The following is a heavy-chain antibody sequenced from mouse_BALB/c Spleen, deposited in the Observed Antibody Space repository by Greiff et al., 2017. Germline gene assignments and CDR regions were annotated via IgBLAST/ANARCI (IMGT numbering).Heavy chain of an antibody. Sequence: QVQLKQSGPGLVAPSQSLSITCTVSGFSLTSYGVHWVRQPPGKGLEWLGVIWAGGSTNYNSALMSRLSISKDNSKSQVFLKMNSLQTDDTAMYYCARDDPNWVFAYWGQGTLVTVSA. CDR3: ARDDPNWVFAY. CDR2: IWAGGST. D-gene: IGHD4-1*01. CDR1: GFSLTSYG. J-gene: IGHJ3*01. V-gene: IGHV2-9*02.